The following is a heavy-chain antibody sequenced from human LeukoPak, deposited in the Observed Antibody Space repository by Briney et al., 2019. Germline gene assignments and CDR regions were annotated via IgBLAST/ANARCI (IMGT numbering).Heavy chain of an antibody. D-gene: IGHD5-18*01. Sequence: PGGSLRLSCAASGFTFSSYSMNWVRQAPGTGLEWVSSISSSSSYIYYADSVKGRFTISRDNAKNSLYLQMNSLRAEDTAVYYCARDSGDTAMVSSSYYYGMDVWGQGTTVTVSS. V-gene: IGHV3-21*01. J-gene: IGHJ6*02. CDR1: GFTFSSYS. CDR2: ISSSSSYI. CDR3: ARDSGDTAMVSSSYYYGMDV.